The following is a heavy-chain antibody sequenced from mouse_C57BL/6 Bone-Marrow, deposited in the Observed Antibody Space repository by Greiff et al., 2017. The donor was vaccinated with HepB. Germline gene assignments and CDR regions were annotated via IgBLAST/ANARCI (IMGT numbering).Heavy chain of an antibody. CDR3: ARYSPPFDY. Sequence: VQLQQSGAELARPGASVKLSCKASGYTFTSYGISWVKQRTGQGLEWIGEIYPRSGNTYYNEKFKGKATLTADKSSSTAYMELRSLTSEDSAVYFCARYSPPFDYWGQGTTLTVSS. CDR2: IYPRSGNT. J-gene: IGHJ2*01. V-gene: IGHV1-81*01. CDR1: GYTFTSYG.